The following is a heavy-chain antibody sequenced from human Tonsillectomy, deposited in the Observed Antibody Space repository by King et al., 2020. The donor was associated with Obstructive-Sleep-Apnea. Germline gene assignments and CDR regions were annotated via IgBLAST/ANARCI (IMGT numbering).Heavy chain of an antibody. V-gene: IGHV1-69*01. Sequence: QLVQSGAEVKKPGSSVKVSCKAAGGTFSSNAIRWVRQAPGKGLELMGGIIPIVGTANYAQKFQGRVTITADESTSTAYMELSSLGSDDTAVYYCARDKMEDGDYYYGMDVWGQGTTVTVSS. D-gene: IGHD5-24*01. CDR2: IIPIVGTA. J-gene: IGHJ6*02. CDR1: GGTFSSNA. CDR3: ARDKMEDGDYYYGMDV.